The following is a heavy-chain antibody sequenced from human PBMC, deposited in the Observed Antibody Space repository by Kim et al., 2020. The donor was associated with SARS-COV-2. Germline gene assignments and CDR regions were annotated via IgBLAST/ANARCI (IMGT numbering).Heavy chain of an antibody. D-gene: IGHD3-22*01. CDR2: IYYSGST. J-gene: IGHJ3*02. Sequence: SETLSLTCTVSGGSISSGGYYWSWIRQHPGKGLEWIGYIYYSGSTYYNPSLKSRVTISVDTSKNQFSLKLSSVTAADTAVYYCARAPITMIVVVNAFDIWGQGTMVTVTS. CDR1: GGSISSGGYY. V-gene: IGHV4-31*03. CDR3: ARAPITMIVVVNAFDI.